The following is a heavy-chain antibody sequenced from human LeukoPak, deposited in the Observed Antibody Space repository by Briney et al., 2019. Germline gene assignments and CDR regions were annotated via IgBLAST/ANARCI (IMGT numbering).Heavy chain of an antibody. CDR3: AKKSGSYYDSSLVAFDI. J-gene: IGHJ3*02. CDR1: GFPFSTYG. D-gene: IGHD3-22*01. CDR2: IRYDGSDK. Sequence: GGSLRLSCAASGFPFSTYGMHWVRQAPGKGLEWVAFIRYDGSDKYYADSVKGRFTISRDNSKNTLYLQMNYLRAEDTAVYYCAKKSGSYYDSSLVAFDIWGQGTMVTVSS. V-gene: IGHV3-30*02.